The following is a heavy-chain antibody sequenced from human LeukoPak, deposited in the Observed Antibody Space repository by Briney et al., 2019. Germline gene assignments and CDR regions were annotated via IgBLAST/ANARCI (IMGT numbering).Heavy chain of an antibody. V-gene: IGHV1-2*02. CDR1: GYTFSVSY. J-gene: IGHJ5*02. CDR2: INPNNGVT. CDR3: ARIYSGYDL. D-gene: IGHD5-12*01. Sequence: ASVKVSCKASGYTFSVSYIHWVRQAPGQGLEWMGWINPNNGVTNYAQKFQGRATMTSDTSVSTAYMELRSLRSDDTAVYYCARIYSGYDLWGQGTLVTVSS.